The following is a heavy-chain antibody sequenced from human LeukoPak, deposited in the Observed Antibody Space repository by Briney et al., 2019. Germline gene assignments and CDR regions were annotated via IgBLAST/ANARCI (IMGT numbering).Heavy chain of an antibody. CDR2: IESDGSSI. Sequence: GGSLRLSCAASGFTFSSFWMHWVRQAPGKGLVWVSRIESDGSSISYADSVKGRFTISRDNGKNTLYLQMNSLRAEDTAVYYCARTNQLRAFDYWGQGTLVSVSS. D-gene: IGHD2-2*01. CDR3: ARTNQLRAFDY. CDR1: GFTFSSFW. J-gene: IGHJ4*02. V-gene: IGHV3-74*01.